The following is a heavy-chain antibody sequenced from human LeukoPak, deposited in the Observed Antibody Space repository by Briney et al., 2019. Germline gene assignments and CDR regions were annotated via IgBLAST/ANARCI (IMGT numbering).Heavy chain of an antibody. J-gene: IGHJ3*02. CDR2: IYYSGST. CDR1: GGSISSYY. Sequence: SETLSLACTVSGGSISSYYWSWIRQPPGKGLEWIGYIYYSGSTNYNPSLKSRVTISVDTSKNQFSLKLSSVTAADTAVYYCARQRTTVTTASAFDIWGQGTMVTVSS. CDR3: ARQRTTVTTASAFDI. D-gene: IGHD4-17*01. V-gene: IGHV4-59*08.